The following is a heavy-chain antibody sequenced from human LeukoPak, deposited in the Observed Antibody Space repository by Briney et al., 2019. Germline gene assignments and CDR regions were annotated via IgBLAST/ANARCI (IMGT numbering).Heavy chain of an antibody. CDR2: ISSSSSTI. CDR1: GFTFSSYS. CDR3: AGENWYYGSGSYYPY. J-gene: IGHJ4*02. Sequence: GGSLRLSCAASGFTFSSYSMNWVRQAPGKGLEWVSYISSSSSTIYYADSVKGRFTISRDNAKNSLYLQMNSLRAEDTAVYYCAGENWYYGSGSYYPYWGQGTLVTVSS. D-gene: IGHD3-10*01. V-gene: IGHV3-48*04.